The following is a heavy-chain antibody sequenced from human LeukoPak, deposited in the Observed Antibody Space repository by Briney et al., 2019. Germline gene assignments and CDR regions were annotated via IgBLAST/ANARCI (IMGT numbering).Heavy chain of an antibody. CDR3: ATLTGGDDAFDI. CDR1: GYSISSGYH. J-gene: IGHJ3*02. V-gene: IGHV4-61*01. D-gene: IGHD4-23*01. CDR2: IFYTGST. Sequence: PSETLSLTCTVSGYSISSGYHWGWIRQPPGKGLEWIGYIFYTGSTNYNPSLKSRVTISVLTSKNRFSLKLSSVTAADTAVYYCATLTGGDDAFDIWGQGTMVTVSS.